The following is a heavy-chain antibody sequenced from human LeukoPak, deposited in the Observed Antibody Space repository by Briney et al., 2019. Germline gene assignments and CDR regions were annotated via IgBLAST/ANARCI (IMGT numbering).Heavy chain of an antibody. D-gene: IGHD3-22*01. Sequence: GGSLRLSCVVSGFTFSSYAMSWVRQAPGKGLEWVSTISASGGTTYYADSLKGRLTISRDNSKHTLYLQMNSQRAEDTAIYYCAKQEDSSAYECDYWGQRTPLTVSS. CDR1: GFTFSSYA. V-gene: IGHV3-23*01. CDR2: ISASGGTT. CDR3: AKQEDSSAYECDY. J-gene: IGHJ4*02.